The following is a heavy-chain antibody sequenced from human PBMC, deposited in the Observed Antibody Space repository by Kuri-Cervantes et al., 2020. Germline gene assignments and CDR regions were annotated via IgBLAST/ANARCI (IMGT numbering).Heavy chain of an antibody. CDR3: ATVDWATGESCFDY. Sequence: ASVKVSCKASGYTFTGYYMHWVRQAPGQGLEWMGWINPNSGGTNYAQKFQGWATMTRDTSISTAYMELSRLRSDDTAVYYCATVDWATGESCFDYWGQGTLVTVSS. D-gene: IGHD3/OR15-3a*01. V-gene: IGHV1-2*04. J-gene: IGHJ4*02. CDR2: INPNSGGT. CDR1: GYTFTGYY.